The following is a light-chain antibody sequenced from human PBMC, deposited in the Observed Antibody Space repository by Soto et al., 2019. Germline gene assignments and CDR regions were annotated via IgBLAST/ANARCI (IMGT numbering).Light chain of an antibody. Sequence: AALSLHEVERAAVYCMASQSVSRHLAWYQQKPGQAPRLLIYGASTRATGIPARFIGSGSGTEFTLAISSLQSEDNAVYSCQQYHDWPLTFGQGTKVDI. V-gene: IGKV3D-15*01. J-gene: IGKJ1*01. CDR3: QQYHDWPLT. CDR1: QSVSRH. CDR2: GAS.